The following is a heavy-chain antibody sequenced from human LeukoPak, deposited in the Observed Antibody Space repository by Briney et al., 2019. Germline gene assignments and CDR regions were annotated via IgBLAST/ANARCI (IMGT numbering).Heavy chain of an antibody. D-gene: IGHD3-10*01. V-gene: IGHV1-69*05. CDR2: IIPIFGTA. Sequence: SVKVSCKASGYTFTSYGISWVRQAPGQGLEWMGRIIPIFGTANYAQKFQGRVTITTDESTSTAYMELSSLRSEDTAVYYCARAGSGSYYIFDYWGQGTLVTVSS. CDR1: GYTFTSYG. J-gene: IGHJ4*02. CDR3: ARAGSGSYYIFDY.